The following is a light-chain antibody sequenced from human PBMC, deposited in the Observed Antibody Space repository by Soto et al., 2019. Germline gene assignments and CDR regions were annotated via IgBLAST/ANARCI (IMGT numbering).Light chain of an antibody. CDR1: QSVSSNY. V-gene: IGKV3-20*01. CDR2: AAS. J-gene: IGKJ1*01. Sequence: IVLTQSPGTLSLSPGERATLSCRASQSVSSNYLAWYQQKPGQAPRLLIFAASSRATGIPDRFSGSGSGTDFTLTISRLEPEDSAVYYCQQYGSSPRTFGQGTKVEIK. CDR3: QQYGSSPRT.